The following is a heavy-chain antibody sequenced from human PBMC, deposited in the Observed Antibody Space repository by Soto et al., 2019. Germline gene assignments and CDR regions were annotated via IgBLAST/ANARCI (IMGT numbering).Heavy chain of an antibody. CDR2: INQSGST. Sequence: PSETLSLTCGVYGGAFSGYHWSWIRQAPGKGLEWIGEINQSGSTNYSPSLKSRVTMSVDTSKKQFSLKLSSVTAADTALYYCATRDSYYGMDFWGQGTTVTVYS. CDR1: GGAFSGYH. V-gene: IGHV4-34*01. CDR3: ATRDSYYGMDF. J-gene: IGHJ6*02.